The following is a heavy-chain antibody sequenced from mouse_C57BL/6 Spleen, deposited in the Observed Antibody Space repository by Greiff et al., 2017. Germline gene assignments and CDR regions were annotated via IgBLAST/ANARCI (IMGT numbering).Heavy chain of an antibody. CDR3: ARYGGSRFYYLDY. CDR1: GYTFTSYW. J-gene: IGHJ2*01. CDR2: IDPSDSST. V-gene: IGHV1-69*01. D-gene: IGHD1-1*01. Sequence: QVQLQQPGAELVMPGASVKLSCKASGYTFTSYWMHWVKQRPGQGLEWIGEIDPSDSSTNYNQKFKGKSTLTVDKSSSTAYMQLSSLTSEDSAVYYSARYGGSRFYYLDYWGQGTTLTVSS.